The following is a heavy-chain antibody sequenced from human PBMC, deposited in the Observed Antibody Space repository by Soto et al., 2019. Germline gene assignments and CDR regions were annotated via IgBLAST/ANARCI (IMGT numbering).Heavy chain of an antibody. V-gene: IGHV4-59*01. CDR2: IYYSGST. Sequence: SETLSLTCTVSGGSISSYYWSWIRQPPGKGLEWIGYIYYSGSTNYNPSLKSRVTISVDTSKNQFSLKLSSVTAADTAVYYCARVFHGYDYPSTLSIFDYWGQGTLVTVSS. CDR1: GGSISSYY. D-gene: IGHD5-12*01. CDR3: ARVFHGYDYPSTLSIFDY. J-gene: IGHJ4*02.